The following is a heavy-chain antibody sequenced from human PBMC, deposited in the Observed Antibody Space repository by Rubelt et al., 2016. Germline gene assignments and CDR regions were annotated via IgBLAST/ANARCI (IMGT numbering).Heavy chain of an antibody. CDR2: INHSGST. Sequence: QVQLQQWGAGLLKPSETLSLTCAVYGGSFSGYYWSWIRQPPGKGLEWIGEINHSGSTNYNPSLKSRGTISVDTSKNQFSLKLSSVTAADTAVYYCARGVLGVPAARNWFDPWGQGTLVTVSS. CDR3: ARGVLGVPAARNWFDP. J-gene: IGHJ5*02. CDR1: GGSFSGYY. V-gene: IGHV4-34*01. D-gene: IGHD2-2*01.